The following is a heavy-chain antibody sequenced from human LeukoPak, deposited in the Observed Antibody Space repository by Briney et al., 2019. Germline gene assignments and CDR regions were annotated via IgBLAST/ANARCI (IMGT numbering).Heavy chain of an antibody. J-gene: IGHJ6*03. V-gene: IGHV4-59*01. CDR3: ARSGYQNFYYYYYYMDV. CDR1: GGSISSYY. Sequence: PSETLSLTCTVSGGSISSYYWSWIRQPPGKGLEWIGYIYYSGSTNYNPSLKGRVTISVDTSKNQFSLKLSSVTAADTAVYYCARSGYQNFYYYYYYMDVWGKGTTVTVSS. D-gene: IGHD3-22*01. CDR2: IYYSGST.